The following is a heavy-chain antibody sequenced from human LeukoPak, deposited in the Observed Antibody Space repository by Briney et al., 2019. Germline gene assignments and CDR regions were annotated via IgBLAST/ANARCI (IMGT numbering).Heavy chain of an antibody. J-gene: IGHJ4*02. CDR2: ISSSSSYI. Sequence: GGSLRLSRAASGFTFSSYSMNWVRQAPGKGLEWVSSISSSSSYIYYADSVKGRFTISRDNAKNSLYLQMNSLRAEDTAVYYCARDLVANYFDYWGQGTLVTVSS. D-gene: IGHD5-12*01. CDR1: GFTFSSYS. V-gene: IGHV3-21*01. CDR3: ARDLVANYFDY.